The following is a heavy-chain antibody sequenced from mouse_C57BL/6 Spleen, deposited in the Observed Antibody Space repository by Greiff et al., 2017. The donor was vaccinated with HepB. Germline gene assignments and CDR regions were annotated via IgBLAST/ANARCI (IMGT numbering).Heavy chain of an antibody. CDR2: INPSTGGT. CDR3: ARAMDYGSSYYAMDY. Sequence: VQLQQSGPELVKPGASVKISCKASGYSFTGYYMNWVKQSPEKSLEWIGEINPSTGGTTYNQKFKAKATLTVDKSSSTAYMQLKSLTSEDSAVYYCARAMDYGSSYYAMDYWGQGTSVTVSS. J-gene: IGHJ4*01. V-gene: IGHV1-42*01. CDR1: GYSFTGYY. D-gene: IGHD1-1*01.